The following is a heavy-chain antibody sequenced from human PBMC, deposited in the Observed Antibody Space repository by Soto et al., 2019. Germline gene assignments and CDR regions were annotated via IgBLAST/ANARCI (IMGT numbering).Heavy chain of an antibody. Sequence: EVQLEESGGGLVQPGGSLRLSCAASGFTFSSYEMNWVRQVPGKGLQWVSYIGTSETIRYYADSVKGRFTISRHNAKNSLYLQMNSLRAEDTAIYYCARETLTLFGGVRDNVYYGMDVWGPGTTVTVSS. J-gene: IGHJ6*02. D-gene: IGHD3-3*01. CDR2: IGTSETIR. V-gene: IGHV3-48*03. CDR1: GFTFSSYE. CDR3: ARETLTLFGGVRDNVYYGMDV.